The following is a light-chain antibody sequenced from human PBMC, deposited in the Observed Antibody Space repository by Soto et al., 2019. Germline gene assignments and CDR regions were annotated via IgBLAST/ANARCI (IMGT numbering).Light chain of an antibody. CDR1: QSVNSY. V-gene: IGKV3-11*01. J-gene: IGKJ5*01. CDR2: GAS. Sequence: SPPSLSLSQGERATLSCRASQSVNSYLVLYQQKPGQAPRLLIFGASSRATGIPARFSGSGSGTDFTLTINSLEPEDFAVYYCQQRSNWPITFGQGTRLEI. CDR3: QQRSNWPIT.